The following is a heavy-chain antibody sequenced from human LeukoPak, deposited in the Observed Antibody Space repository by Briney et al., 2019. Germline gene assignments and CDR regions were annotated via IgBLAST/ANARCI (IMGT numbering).Heavy chain of an antibody. V-gene: IGHV3-23*01. D-gene: IGHD3-10*01. CDR3: AKVLYGSGSSAPFDI. CDR1: GFSFSSYA. Sequence: GGSLRLSCAASGFSFSSYAMSWVRQAPGKGLEWVAVISGRSTHYADSVKGRLTTSRDNSKNTLYLQMKSLRAEDTAVYYCAKVLYGSGSSAPFDIWGQGTMVTVSS. J-gene: IGHJ3*02. CDR2: ISGRST.